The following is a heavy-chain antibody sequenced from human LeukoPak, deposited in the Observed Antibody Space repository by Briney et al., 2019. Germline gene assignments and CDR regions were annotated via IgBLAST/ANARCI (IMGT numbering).Heavy chain of an antibody. J-gene: IGHJ4*02. CDR1: GGSISSSSYY. Sequence: PSETLSLTCTVSGGSISSSSYYWGWIRQPPGKGLEWIGSIYYSGSTYYNPSLKSRVTISVDTSKNQFSLKLSSVTAADTAVYYCASSPYYYDSSGYYTSDYWGQGTLVPVSS. V-gene: IGHV4-39*01. CDR3: ASSPYYYDSSGYYTSDY. D-gene: IGHD3-22*01. CDR2: IYYSGST.